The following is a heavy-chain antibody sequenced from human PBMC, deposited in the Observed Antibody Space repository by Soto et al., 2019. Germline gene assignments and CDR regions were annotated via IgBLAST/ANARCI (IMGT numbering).Heavy chain of an antibody. CDR1: GYIFTDHY. D-gene: IGHD3-16*01. J-gene: IGHJ6*02. CDR3: VRVRRSPYGVDV. Sequence: ASVKVTCKASGYIFTDHYIHWVRQAPGQGLEWMGWINPISGDTDYAQKFQGRVIMTRDTSILTAYVDLSSLKSDDTAVYYCVRVRRSPYGVDVWGQGTTVTVSS. V-gene: IGHV1-2*02. CDR2: INPISGDT.